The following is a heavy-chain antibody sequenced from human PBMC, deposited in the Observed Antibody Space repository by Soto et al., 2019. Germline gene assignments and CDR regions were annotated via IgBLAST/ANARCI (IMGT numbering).Heavy chain of an antibody. D-gene: IGHD6-13*01. CDR1: GFTFSSYW. V-gene: IGHV3-7*01. J-gene: IGHJ4*02. CDR3: ATSSTFDY. CDR2: IKQDGSEK. Sequence: PGGSLRLSCVVSGFTFSSYWMNWVRQAPGKGLEWVANIKQDGSEKYYVDSAKGRFTISRDNAKNSLYLQMNSLSAEDTAIYYCATSSTFDYWGQGXLVTVYS.